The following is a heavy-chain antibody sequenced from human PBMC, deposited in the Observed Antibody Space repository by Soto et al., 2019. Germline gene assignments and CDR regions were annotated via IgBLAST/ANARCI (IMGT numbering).Heavy chain of an antibody. CDR3: ARDQGAYINYAETAYFDY. CDR1: GYTFNTYG. Sequence: QVQLVQSGGEVKKPGASVKVSCKTSGYTFNTYGITWVRQAPGQGLEWIGWVSGYNGNTRYSQQLQGRVTLTIDTSTSTAYMDLRSLRSDDAAVYYCARDQGAYINYAETAYFDYWGQGTLVTVSS. CDR2: VSGYNGNT. J-gene: IGHJ4*02. D-gene: IGHD4-4*01. V-gene: IGHV1-18*01.